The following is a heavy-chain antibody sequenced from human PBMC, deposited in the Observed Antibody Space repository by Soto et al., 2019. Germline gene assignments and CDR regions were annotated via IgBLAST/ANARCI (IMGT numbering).Heavy chain of an antibody. Sequence: PSEILSLTCTVFGGSLSSSSYYLGWLRQPPGEGLEWIGSIYYSGSTNYNPSLKSRVTISVDTSKNQFPLKLSSVTAADTAVYYCARALTEQPNYYYYYYMDVWGKGTTVTVSS. CDR2: IYYSGST. CDR3: ARALTEQPNYYYYYYMDV. CDR1: GGSLSSSSYY. D-gene: IGHD6-13*01. J-gene: IGHJ6*03. V-gene: IGHV4-39*06.